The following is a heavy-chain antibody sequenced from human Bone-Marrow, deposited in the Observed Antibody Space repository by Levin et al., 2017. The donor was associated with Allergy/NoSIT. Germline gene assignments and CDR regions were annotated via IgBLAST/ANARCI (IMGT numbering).Heavy chain of an antibody. J-gene: IGHJ2*01. Sequence: ASVKVSCKASGYTFTSYDINWVRQATGQGLEWMGWMNPNSGNTGYAQKFQGRVTMTRNTSISTAYMELSSLRSEDTAVYYCAREGYSYGYYWYFDLWGRGTLVTVSS. CDR2: MNPNSGNT. V-gene: IGHV1-8*01. CDR3: AREGYSYGYYWYFDL. CDR1: GYTFTSYD. D-gene: IGHD5-18*01.